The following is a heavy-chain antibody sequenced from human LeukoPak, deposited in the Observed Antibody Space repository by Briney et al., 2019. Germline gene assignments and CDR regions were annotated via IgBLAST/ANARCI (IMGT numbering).Heavy chain of an antibody. CDR2: INHSGST. CDR3: ARGSGQLVGEGIDY. J-gene: IGHJ4*02. CDR1: GGSISSSRYS. V-gene: IGHV4-39*07. D-gene: IGHD6-13*01. Sequence: SETLSLTCTVPGGSISSSRYSWSWIRQPPGKGLEWIGEINHSGSTNYNPPLKSRVTISVDTSKNQFSLKLSSVTAADTAVYYCARGSGQLVGEGIDYWGQGTLVTVSS.